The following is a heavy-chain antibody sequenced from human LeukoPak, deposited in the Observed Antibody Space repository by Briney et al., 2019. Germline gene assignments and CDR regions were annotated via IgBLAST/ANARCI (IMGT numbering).Heavy chain of an antibody. CDR3: AMGRPMYSSYPSFDY. V-gene: IGHV1-69*05. D-gene: IGHD6-19*01. CDR1: GGTFSSYA. J-gene: IGHJ4*02. Sequence: GASVKVSCKASGGTFSSYAISWVRQAPGQGLEWMGGIIPTFGTANYAQKFQGRVTITTDESTSTAYMELSSLRSEDTAVYYCAMGRPMYSSYPSFDYWGQGTLVTVSS. CDR2: IIPTFGTA.